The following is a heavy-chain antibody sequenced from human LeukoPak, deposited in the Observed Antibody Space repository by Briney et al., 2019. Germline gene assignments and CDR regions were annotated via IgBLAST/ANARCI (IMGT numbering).Heavy chain of an antibody. D-gene: IGHD2-8*01. Sequence: GGSLRLSCAASRFTFSSYGMHWVRQAPGKGLEWVAYIQYDGSNEQYADSVKGRFSISRDSSKNILYLQMNSLRAEDTAVYYCAKDRCSNGVGCYYYCMDVWGKGTTVTISS. J-gene: IGHJ6*04. CDR3: AKDRCSNGVGCYYYCMDV. V-gene: IGHV3-30*02. CDR1: RFTFSSYG. CDR2: IQYDGSNE.